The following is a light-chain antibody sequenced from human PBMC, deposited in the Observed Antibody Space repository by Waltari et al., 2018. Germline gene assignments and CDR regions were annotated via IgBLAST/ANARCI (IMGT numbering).Light chain of an antibody. J-gene: IGLJ2*01. V-gene: IGLV1-40*01. Sequence: QSVLTQPPSVSGAPGPRVTIPCPGTSPNIGAGFAVHWYQQHSGTAPKLLIEGSAYRPAGVPDRFSGDKSGTSASLAITGLQAEDDAYYYCQSYDSDLRGVFGGGTKLTVL. CDR3: QSYDSDLRGV. CDR2: GSA. CDR1: SPNIGAGFA.